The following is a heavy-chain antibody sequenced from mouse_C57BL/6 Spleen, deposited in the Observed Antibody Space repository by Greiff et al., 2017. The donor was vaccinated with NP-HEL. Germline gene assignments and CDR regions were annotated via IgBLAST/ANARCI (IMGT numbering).Heavy chain of an antibody. J-gene: IGHJ1*03. Sequence: EVKLQESGPGLVKPSQSLSLTCSVTGYSITSGYYWNWIRQFPGNKLEWMGYISYDGSNNYNPSLKNRISITRDTSKNQFFLKLNSVTTEDTATYYCARGAGTPYWYFDVWGTGTTVTVSS. CDR1: GYSITSGYY. CDR3: ARGAGTPYWYFDV. D-gene: IGHD4-1*01. CDR2: ISYDGSN. V-gene: IGHV3-6*01.